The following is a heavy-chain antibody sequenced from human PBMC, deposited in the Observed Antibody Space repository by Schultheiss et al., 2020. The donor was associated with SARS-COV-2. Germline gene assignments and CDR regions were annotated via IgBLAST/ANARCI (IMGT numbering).Heavy chain of an antibody. CDR3: ARVPPQQWLGTGLRYYFDY. Sequence: GGSLRLSCAASGFTFSSYDMHWVSQATGKGLEWVSAIGTAGDTYYPGSVKGRFTISRENAKNTLYLQMGSLRAEDMAVYYCARVPPQQWLGTGLRYYFDYWGQGTLVTVSS. J-gene: IGHJ4*02. D-gene: IGHD6-19*01. V-gene: IGHV3-13*01. CDR2: IGTAGDT. CDR1: GFTFSSYD.